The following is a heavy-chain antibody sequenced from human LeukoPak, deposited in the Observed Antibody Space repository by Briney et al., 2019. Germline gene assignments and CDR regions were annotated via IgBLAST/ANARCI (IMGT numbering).Heavy chain of an antibody. V-gene: IGHV3-7*01. D-gene: IGHD3/OR15-3a*01. J-gene: IGHJ4*02. CDR3: ARVLGLWYFDY. CDR2: INQDGSEK. Sequence: GGSLRLSCGASGFTSDDYWMSWVRQAPGQGLEWVANINQDGSEKYYLDSAKGRFTISRDNTKNSLYLQMNSLRAEDTAVYYCARVLGLWYFDYWGQGTLVTVSS. CDR1: GFTSDDYW.